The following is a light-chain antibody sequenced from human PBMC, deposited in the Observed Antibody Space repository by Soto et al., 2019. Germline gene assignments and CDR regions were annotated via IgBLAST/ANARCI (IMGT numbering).Light chain of an antibody. J-gene: IGKJ1*01. V-gene: IGKV3-15*01. CDR1: QGVTTN. CDR3: QQHNNWPFP. CDR2: DVS. Sequence: MTQYPPTLAMSPGERATLSCRAGQGVTTNFAWYQQKSGQSPRLLIYDVSIRATGVPARFSGTGSETDFTLPTSGLQSEDSAVSFCQQHNNWPFPFGQGTKVDIK.